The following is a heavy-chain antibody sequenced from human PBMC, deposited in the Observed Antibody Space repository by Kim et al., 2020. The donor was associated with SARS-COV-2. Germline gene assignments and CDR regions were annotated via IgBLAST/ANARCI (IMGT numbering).Heavy chain of an antibody. CDR2: ITKTSDYI. CDR3: ARDPYSGAFDY. J-gene: IGHJ4*02. D-gene: IGHD5-12*01. CDR1: GFTFRGYS. V-gene: IGHV3-21*01. Sequence: GGSLRLSCAASGFTFRGYSMSWVRQAPGKGLEWVSSITKTSDYIYYADSVKGRFTISRDNVKNSLYLQMNSLRAEDTAVYYCARDPYSGAFDYWGQGTLV.